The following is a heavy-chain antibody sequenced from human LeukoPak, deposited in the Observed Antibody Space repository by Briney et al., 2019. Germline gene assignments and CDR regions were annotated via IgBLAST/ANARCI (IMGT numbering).Heavy chain of an antibody. CDR2: ISSSSSYI. D-gene: IGHD2-2*01. Sequence: PGGSLRLSCAASGFTFSSYSMNWVRQAPGKGLEWVSSISSSSSYIYYADSVKGRFTISRDNAKNSLYLQMNSLRAEDTAVYYCARGSDLYCSSTSCFDFDYWGQGTLVTVSS. CDR1: GFTFSSYS. V-gene: IGHV3-21*01. CDR3: ARGSDLYCSSTSCFDFDY. J-gene: IGHJ4*02.